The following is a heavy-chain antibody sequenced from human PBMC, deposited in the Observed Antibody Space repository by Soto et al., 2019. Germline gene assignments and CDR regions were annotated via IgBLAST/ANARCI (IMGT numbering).Heavy chain of an antibody. D-gene: IGHD3-10*01. CDR1: GGSISSYY. V-gene: IGHV4-4*07. J-gene: IGHJ4*02. CDR2: IYTSGST. Sequence: SETLSLTCTVSGGSISSYYWTWIRQPSGKGLEWIGLIYTSGSTNYNPSLKSRVTTSVDTSKNQFSLKLSSVTAADTAVYYCARDLKFGQADYWGQGSQVTVSS. CDR3: ARDLKFGQADY.